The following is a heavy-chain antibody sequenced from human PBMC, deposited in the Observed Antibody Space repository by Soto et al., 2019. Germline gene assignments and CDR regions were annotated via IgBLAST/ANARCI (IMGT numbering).Heavy chain of an antibody. V-gene: IGHV4-30-4*01. CDR2: IYYSGST. Sequence: PSETLSLTCTVSGGSISSGDYYWSWIRQPPGKGLEWIGYIYYSGSTYYNPSLKSRVTISVDTSKNQFSLKLSSVTAADTAVYYCARAGCSGGSCPYYFDYWGQGTLVTVSS. CDR3: ARAGCSGGSCPYYFDY. J-gene: IGHJ4*02. D-gene: IGHD2-15*01. CDR1: GGSISSGDYY.